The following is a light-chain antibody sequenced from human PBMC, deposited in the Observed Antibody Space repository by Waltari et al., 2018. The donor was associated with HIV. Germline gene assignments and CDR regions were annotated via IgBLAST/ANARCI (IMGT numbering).Light chain of an antibody. Sequence: QSALTQPASVSGSPGQSITISCTGTSSDVGGYNYVPWYQQHPGTAPKLMIYEVTNRPSGVSNRFSGSKSGNTASLTISGLQAEDEADYYCSSYTSSSTLDVVFGGGTKLTVL. J-gene: IGLJ2*01. CDR2: EVT. V-gene: IGLV2-14*01. CDR3: SSYTSSSTLDVV. CDR1: SSDVGGYNY.